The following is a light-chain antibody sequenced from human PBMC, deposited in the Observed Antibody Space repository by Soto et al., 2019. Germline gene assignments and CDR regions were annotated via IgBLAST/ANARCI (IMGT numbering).Light chain of an antibody. CDR1: RDVRNSL. CDR3: QQYGDAPLYS. Sequence: DIVLTQSPATLSLSPGARATLSCRASRDVRNSLLTWYQQKPGQAPRLLIYGASIRATGIPDRFSGSGSGRDFTLTISRLEPEDFAVYYCQQYGDAPLYSFGQGTKLEIK. V-gene: IGKV3-20*01. J-gene: IGKJ2*01. CDR2: GAS.